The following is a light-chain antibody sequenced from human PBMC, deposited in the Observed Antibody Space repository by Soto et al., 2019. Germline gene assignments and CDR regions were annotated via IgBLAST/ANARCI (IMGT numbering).Light chain of an antibody. V-gene: IGKV1-5*01. CDR2: DAS. CDR3: QQYNSYSWT. Sequence: DSQRTQSPSTLSSSVGDRVTITCRASQSISSWLAWYQQKPGKAPKLLIYDASSLESGVSSRFSGSGSGTEFTLTINNLQPDDFATYYCQQYNSYSWTFGQGTKVDIK. J-gene: IGKJ1*01. CDR1: QSISSW.